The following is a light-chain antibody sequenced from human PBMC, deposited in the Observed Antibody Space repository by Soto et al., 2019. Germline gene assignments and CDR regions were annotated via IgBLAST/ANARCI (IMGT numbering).Light chain of an antibody. CDR1: PAIASF. V-gene: IGKV1-9*01. CDR2: CAS. J-gene: IGKJ1*01. CDR3: QQLNGSPWT. Sequence: IQLTQSPSSLSASVGDRVTITCRASPAIASFLAWYQQKPGTAPKLPIYCASTLQSGVPSRFSGSRSGTDYTLNIASLQPEDFAPYYCQQLNGSPWTFGQGTKVEIK.